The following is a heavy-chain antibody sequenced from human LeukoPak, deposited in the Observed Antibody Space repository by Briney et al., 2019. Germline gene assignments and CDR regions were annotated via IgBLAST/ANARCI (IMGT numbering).Heavy chain of an antibody. Sequence: GGSLRLSCAASGFTFRRNWMHWVRQAPGKGLVWVSRINSDGSVTDYADSVKGRFTISRDTSNKVVYLQMNSLRTEDMAVYYCAKDRAGNSWNFDYWGQGTLVAVSS. J-gene: IGHJ4*02. D-gene: IGHD6-13*01. CDR3: AKDRAGNSWNFDY. CDR1: GFTFRRNW. V-gene: IGHV3-74*01. CDR2: INSDGSVT.